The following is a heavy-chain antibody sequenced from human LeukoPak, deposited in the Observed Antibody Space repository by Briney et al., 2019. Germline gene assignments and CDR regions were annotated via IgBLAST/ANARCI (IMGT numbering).Heavy chain of an antibody. J-gene: IGHJ4*02. D-gene: IGHD1-14*01. CDR2: INEGGGES. CDR3: ARNGGPGTADY. V-gene: IGHV3-7*01. Sequence: GGSLRLSCAASGFTVSSNYMSWARQAPGKGLEWVANINEGGGESWYVGSLKGRFTISRDNAKNSVYLQLKNLRVNDTAVYYCARNGGPGTADYWGQGTLVTVSS. CDR1: GFTVSSNY.